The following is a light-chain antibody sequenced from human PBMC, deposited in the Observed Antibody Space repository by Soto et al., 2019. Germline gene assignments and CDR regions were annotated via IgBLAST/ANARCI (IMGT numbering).Light chain of an antibody. V-gene: IGLV2-14*01. J-gene: IGLJ1*01. CDR3: NSYSSSTVRYV. CDR1: SSDVGSYDF. Sequence: QSALTQPASVSGSPGQSITMSSTGTSSDVGSYDFVSWYQQHPGKAPKLLIYEVSNRPSGVSARFSGSKSDNTASLTISGLQAADEADYFCNSYSSSTVRYVFGSGTKLTVL. CDR2: EVS.